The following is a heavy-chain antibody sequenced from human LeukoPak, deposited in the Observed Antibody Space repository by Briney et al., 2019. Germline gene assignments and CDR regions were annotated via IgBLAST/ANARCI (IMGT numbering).Heavy chain of an antibody. CDR3: ARLWRSSTSCRD. CDR1: GYSISSGYY. J-gene: IGHJ4*02. Sequence: DPSETLSLTCAVSGYSISSGYYWGWIRQPPGKGLEWIGSIYHSGSTYYNPSLKSRVTISVDTSKNQFSLKLSSVTAADTAVYYCARLWRSSTSCRDWGQGTLVTVSS. V-gene: IGHV4-38-2*01. CDR2: IYHSGST. D-gene: IGHD2-2*01.